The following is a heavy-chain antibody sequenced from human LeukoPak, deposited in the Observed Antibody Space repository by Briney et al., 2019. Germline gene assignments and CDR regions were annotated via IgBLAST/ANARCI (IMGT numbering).Heavy chain of an antibody. D-gene: IGHD3-3*01. J-gene: IGHJ6*03. CDR3: ARVEYDFWSGYASYYYYYMDV. CDR1: GFTFSSYG. CDR2: INPNSGGT. V-gene: IGHV1-2*02. Sequence: PGGSLRLSCAASGFTFSSYGMHWVRQAPGQGLEWMGWINPNSGGTNYAQKFQGRVTMTRDTSISTAYMELSRLRSDDTAVYYCARVEYDFWSGYASYYYYYMDVWGKGTTVTVSS.